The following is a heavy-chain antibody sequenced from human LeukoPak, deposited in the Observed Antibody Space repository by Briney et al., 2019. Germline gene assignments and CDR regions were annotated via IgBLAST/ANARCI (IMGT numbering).Heavy chain of an antibody. J-gene: IGHJ4*02. CDR2: TSGSGGST. V-gene: IGHV3-23*01. D-gene: IGHD1-26*01. CDR1: GFTFSSYG. Sequence: GGSLRLSCAASGFTFSSYGMSWVRQAPGKGLEWVSATSGSGGSTYYADSVKGRFTISRDNSKNTLYLQMNSLRAEDTAVYYCAKAGSIRFDYWGQGTLVTVSS. CDR3: AKAGSIRFDY.